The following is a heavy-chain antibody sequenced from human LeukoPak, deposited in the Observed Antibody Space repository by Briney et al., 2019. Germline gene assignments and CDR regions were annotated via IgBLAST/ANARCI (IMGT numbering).Heavy chain of an antibody. CDR2: IYYSGST. V-gene: IGHV4-31*03. CDR3: ARTSSAGFDY. D-gene: IGHD6-6*01. CDR1: GGSISRGGYY. J-gene: IGHJ4*02. Sequence: SETLSLTCTVSGGSISRGGYYWSWIRQHPGRGLEWIGYIYYSGSTYYNPSLKSRVTISVDTSKNQFSLKLSSVTAADTAVYNCARTSSAGFDYWGQGTLVTVSS.